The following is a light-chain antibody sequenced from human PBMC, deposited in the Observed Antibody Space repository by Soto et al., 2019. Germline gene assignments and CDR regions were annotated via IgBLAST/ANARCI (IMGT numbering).Light chain of an antibody. V-gene: IGKV1-5*01. Sequence: DIQMAQSPSSLSASVGDRVTITCRASQSISSWLSWYQQKPGKAPKLLIYDASSLQSGVPSRFSGSGSGTEFTLTTSGLQPDDFATYYCQHYNTYSTWTFGQGTKVDIK. CDR3: QHYNTYSTWT. J-gene: IGKJ1*01. CDR2: DAS. CDR1: QSISSW.